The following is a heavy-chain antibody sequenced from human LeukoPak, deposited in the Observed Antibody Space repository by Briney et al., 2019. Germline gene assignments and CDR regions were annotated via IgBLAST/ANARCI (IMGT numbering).Heavy chain of an antibody. D-gene: IGHD3-22*01. CDR1: GLTLSSNY. CDR3: ARGGRSRSLFYDSIGGLLDY. CDR2: IYSGGST. Sequence: GGSLRLSCAASGLTLSSNYKSWVRQAPGKGLEGVSVIYSGGSTYYPDSVKGRFTISRDNSKNTLYLLRNSLRADDSAVYYCARGGRSRSLFYDSIGGLLDYWGQGTLVTVSS. J-gene: IGHJ4*02. V-gene: IGHV3-53*01.